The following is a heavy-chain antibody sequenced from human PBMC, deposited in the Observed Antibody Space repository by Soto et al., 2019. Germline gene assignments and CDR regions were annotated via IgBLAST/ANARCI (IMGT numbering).Heavy chain of an antibody. Sequence: GGSLRLSCADSGFTFSSYAMSWVRQAPGKGLELASVISDSGDRTDYADSVKGRFTISRDNSKNTVYLQMNSLRAEDTAVYYCASPGIAASGFWFDPWGQGTLVTVSS. J-gene: IGHJ5*02. CDR1: GFTFSSYA. CDR2: ISDSGDRT. D-gene: IGHD6-13*01. CDR3: ASPGIAASGFWFDP. V-gene: IGHV3-23*01.